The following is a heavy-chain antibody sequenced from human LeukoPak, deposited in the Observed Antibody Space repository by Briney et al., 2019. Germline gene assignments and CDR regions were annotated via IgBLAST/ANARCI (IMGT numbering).Heavy chain of an antibody. D-gene: IGHD1-26*01. CDR3: ASLRVGATMYYFDY. CDR1: GGSISSSNW. CDR2: IYHSGST. J-gene: IGHJ4*02. Sequence: ASGTLSLTCAVSGGSISSSNWWSWVRQPPGKGLEWIGEIYHSGSTNYNPSLKSRVTISVDESKNQFSLKLSSVTAADTAVYYCASLRVGATMYYFDYWGQGTLVTVSS. V-gene: IGHV4-4*02.